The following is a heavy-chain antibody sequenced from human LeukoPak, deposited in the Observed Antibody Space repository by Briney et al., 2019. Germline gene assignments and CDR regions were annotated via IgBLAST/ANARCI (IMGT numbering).Heavy chain of an antibody. V-gene: IGHV1-2*02. D-gene: IGHD4-11*01. CDR3: ARGADQYDYSNYRTDY. J-gene: IGHJ4*02. Sequence: ASVKVSCKASGYTFTGYYMHWVRQAPGQGLEWMGWINPNSGGTNYAQKFQGRVTMTRDTSISTAYMELSRLRSDDTAVYYCARGADQYDYSNYRTDYWGQGTLVTVSS. CDR1: GYTFTGYY. CDR2: INPNSGGT.